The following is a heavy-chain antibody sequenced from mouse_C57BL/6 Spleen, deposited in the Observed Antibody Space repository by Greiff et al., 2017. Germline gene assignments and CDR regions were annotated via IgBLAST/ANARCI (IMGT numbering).Heavy chain of an antibody. J-gene: IGHJ1*03. CDR2: LNPVRDGT. CDR1: GYAFPHCL. V-gene: IGHV1-54*01. CDR3: AREGASSYVRYFDV. Sequence: VPLQQSGAELVRPGTSVHVSCKASGYAFPHCLIEWLKQRPGPGIECIVVLNPVRDGTNYNAKFTGKETLTTDKYSSTAYLQLSSLTSVDSAGYVCAREGASSYVRYFDVWGTGTTGTVSS. D-gene: IGHD1-1*01.